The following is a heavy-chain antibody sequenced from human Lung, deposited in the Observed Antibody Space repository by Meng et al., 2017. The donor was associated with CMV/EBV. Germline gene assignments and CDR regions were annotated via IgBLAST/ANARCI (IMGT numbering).Heavy chain of an antibody. CDR1: GASISSGTRY. CDR2: IYSGGQT. Sequence: SETLSLXCSVSGASISSGTRYWGWIRQPPGKGLEWIGSIYSGGQTFYSPSRRSRVTLAVDRTKNQFSLKMTSVTAADTAVYFCAKFPDRRDTGFWGRGALVTVSS. CDR3: AKFPDRRDTGF. J-gene: IGHJ4*02. D-gene: IGHD1-14*01. V-gene: IGHV4-39*01.